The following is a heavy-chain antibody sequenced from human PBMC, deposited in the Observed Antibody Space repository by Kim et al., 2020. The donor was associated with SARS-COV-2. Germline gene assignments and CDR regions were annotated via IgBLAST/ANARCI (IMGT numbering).Heavy chain of an antibody. CDR2: IYYSGST. CDR3: ARGSADYCSGGSCHEVSYYYCMDV. CDR1: GGSISSGGYY. D-gene: IGHD2-15*01. V-gene: IGHV4-31*03. Sequence: SETLSLTCTVSGGSISSGGYYWSWIRQHPGKGLEWIGYIYYSGSTYYNPSLKSRVTISVDTSKNQFSLKLSSVTAADTAGYYCARGSADYCSGGSCHEVSYYYCMDVWGQGTTVTVSS. J-gene: IGHJ6*02.